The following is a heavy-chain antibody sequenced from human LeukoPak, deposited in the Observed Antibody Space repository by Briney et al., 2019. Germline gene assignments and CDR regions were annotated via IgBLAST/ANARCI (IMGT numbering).Heavy chain of an antibody. Sequence: GGSLRLSCAGSGFTFSTYAMTWVRQAPGKGLEWVSSISGNGGSTYYADSVKGRFTISRDYSKNTLYLQMNSLRADDTALYYCAKDLIDGSYYLDYWGHGTLVTVSS. CDR1: GFTFSTYA. CDR2: ISGNGGST. V-gene: IGHV3-23*01. D-gene: IGHD3-9*01. J-gene: IGHJ4*01. CDR3: AKDLIDGSYYLDY.